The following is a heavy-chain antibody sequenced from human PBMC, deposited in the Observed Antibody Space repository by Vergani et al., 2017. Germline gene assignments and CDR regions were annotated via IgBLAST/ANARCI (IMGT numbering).Heavy chain of an antibody. CDR1: GGSISSYY. J-gene: IGHJ2*01. V-gene: IGHV4-59*01. D-gene: IGHD3-10*01. CDR2: IYYSGST. Sequence: QVQLQESGPGLVKPSETLSLTCTVSGGSISSYYWSWIRQPPGKGLEWIGYIYYSGSTSYNPSLKSRVTISVDTSKNQFSLKLSSVTAADTAVYYWARGAGDFDLWGRGTLVTVSS. CDR3: ARGAGDFDL.